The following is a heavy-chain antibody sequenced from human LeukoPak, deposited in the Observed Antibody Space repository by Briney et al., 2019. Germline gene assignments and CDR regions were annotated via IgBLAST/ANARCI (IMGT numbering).Heavy chain of an antibody. D-gene: IGHD2-15*01. V-gene: IGHV1-24*01. J-gene: IGHJ5*02. Sequence: ASVKVSCKVSGYTLTELSMHWVRQAPGKGLEWMGGFDPEDGETIYAQKFQGRVTMTEDTSTDTAYMELSSLRSEDTAVYYCARGYCRGGSCYLSRVWLDPWGQGTLVTVSS. CDR3: ARGYCRGGSCYLSRVWLDP. CDR1: GYTLTELS. CDR2: FDPEDGET.